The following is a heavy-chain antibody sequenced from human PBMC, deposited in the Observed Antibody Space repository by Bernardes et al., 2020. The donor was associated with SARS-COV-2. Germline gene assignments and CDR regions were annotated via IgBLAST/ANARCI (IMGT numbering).Heavy chain of an antibody. V-gene: IGHV4-30-2*01. Sequence: SETLSLTCAVSGDSISSDDYSWSWIRQPPGKGLEWIGYIYQSGTTYYNPSLKSRVTISLHRSKTHFSLNLSSVTAADTAMYYCARGTLTSRATYYFDYWGQGTLVTVSS. CDR3: ARGTLTSRATYYFDY. CDR1: GDSISSDDYS. CDR2: IYQSGTT. J-gene: IGHJ4*02.